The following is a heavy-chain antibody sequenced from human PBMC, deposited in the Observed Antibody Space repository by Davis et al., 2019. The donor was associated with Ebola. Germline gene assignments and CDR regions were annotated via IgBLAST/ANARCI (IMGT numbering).Heavy chain of an antibody. Sequence: GGSLRLSCAASGFTFSSYSMNWVRQAPGQGLEWVSSISSSSSYISYADSVKGRFTISRYNAKHSLYLQMNSLRAEDTAVYYCARDMYYYDSSGYYSFYFDYWGQGTLVTVSS. CDR1: GFTFSSYS. V-gene: IGHV3-21*01. J-gene: IGHJ4*02. D-gene: IGHD3-22*01. CDR3: ARDMYYYDSSGYYSFYFDY. CDR2: ISSSSSYI.